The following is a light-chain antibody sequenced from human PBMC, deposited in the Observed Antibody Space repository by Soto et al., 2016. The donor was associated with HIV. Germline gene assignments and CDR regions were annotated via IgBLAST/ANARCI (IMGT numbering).Light chain of an antibody. CDR2: GAS. J-gene: IGKJ1*01. Sequence: DIQMTQSPSSLSASVGDRVTITCRASQSVVTYLNWYQQKPGKAPKLLISGASSLQSGVPSRFSGSGSGTDFTLIISGLQPEDFATYHCQQTYSTPQTFGQGDQGGNQT. CDR3: QQTYSTPQT. V-gene: IGKV1-39*01. CDR1: QSVVTY.